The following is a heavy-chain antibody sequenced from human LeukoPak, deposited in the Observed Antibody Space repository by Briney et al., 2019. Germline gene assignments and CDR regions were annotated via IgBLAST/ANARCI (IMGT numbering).Heavy chain of an antibody. V-gene: IGHV3-33*03. CDR3: AKKGISAADTFDY. D-gene: IGHD6-13*01. Sequence: GGSLRLSCAAPRFIFSGYGMHWVRQAPGKGLEWVAVIWYDGTEKYYGESVKGRFSISRDNSKNTLYLQMNSLRAEDTAVYYCAKKGISAADTFDYWGQGTLVTVSS. CDR2: IWYDGTEK. CDR1: RFIFSGYG. J-gene: IGHJ4*02.